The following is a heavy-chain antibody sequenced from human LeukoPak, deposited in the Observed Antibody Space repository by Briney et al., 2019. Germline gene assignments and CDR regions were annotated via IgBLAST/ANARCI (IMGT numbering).Heavy chain of an antibody. CDR3: AKDIYGGNWPNDY. J-gene: IGHJ4*02. CDR2: ISSSGSTI. V-gene: IGHV3-48*03. Sequence: GGSPRLSCAASGFTFSSYEMTWVRQAPGKGLEWVSYISSSGSTIYYADSVKGRFTISRDNAKNSLYLQMNSLRAEDTAVYYCAKDIYGGNWPNDYWGQGTLVTVSS. D-gene: IGHD4-23*01. CDR1: GFTFSSYE.